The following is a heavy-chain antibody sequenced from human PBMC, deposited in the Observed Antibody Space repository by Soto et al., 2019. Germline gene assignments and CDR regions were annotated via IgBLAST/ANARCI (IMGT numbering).Heavy chain of an antibody. CDR1: GFTFNHYA. Sequence: PGGSLRLSCAASGFTFNHYAMSWVRQAPGKGLEWVSIIIANGGTSYADPVKGRFTISRDNSKNTVYLQMSSLRVEDTAIYYCAKDYTVAADPSSVILFDYWGQGALVTVSS. J-gene: IGHJ4*02. D-gene: IGHD2-15*01. CDR3: AKDYTVAADPSSVILFDY. V-gene: IGHV3-23*01. CDR2: IIANGGT.